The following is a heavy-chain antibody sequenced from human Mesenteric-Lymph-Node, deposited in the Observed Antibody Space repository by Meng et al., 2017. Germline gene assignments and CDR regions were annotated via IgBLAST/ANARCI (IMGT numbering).Heavy chain of an antibody. CDR1: GFTFRDYW. CDR2: ISGSGGST. Sequence: GGSLRLSCAASGFTFRDYWMSWVRQAPGKGLEWVSAISGSGGSTYYADSVKGRFTISRDNSKNTLYLQMNSLRAEDTAVYYCAKGGGNFTPKYYYCYGMDVWGQGTTVTVSS. CDR3: AKGGGNFTPKYYYCYGMDV. V-gene: IGHV3-23*01. D-gene: IGHD4-23*01. J-gene: IGHJ6*02.